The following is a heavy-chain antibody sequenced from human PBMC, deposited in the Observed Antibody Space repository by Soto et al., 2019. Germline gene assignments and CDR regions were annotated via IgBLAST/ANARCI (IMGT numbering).Heavy chain of an antibody. CDR3: ARVGYCRSSSCYADDY. Sequence: EVQLVESGGDLVQPGGSLRLSCAASGFTFSSYWMHWVRQPPGKGLVWVSRIHSDGSSTIYADSVKGRFTISRYNAKSTLYLQMNSLRVEDTAVYYCARVGYCRSSSCYADDYWGQGTLVTVSS. D-gene: IGHD2-2*01. CDR1: GFTFSSYW. J-gene: IGHJ4*02. V-gene: IGHV3-74*01. CDR2: IHSDGSST.